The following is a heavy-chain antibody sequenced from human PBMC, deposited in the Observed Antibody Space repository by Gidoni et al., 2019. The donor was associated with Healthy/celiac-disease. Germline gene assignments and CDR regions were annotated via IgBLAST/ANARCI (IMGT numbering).Heavy chain of an antibody. V-gene: IGHV3-72*01. CDR2: IRRRANTETT. D-gene: IGHD6-19*01. CDR3: ARVGSASRAFDY. Sequence: EVLLVESGGVLVLPCSSLSLSCAAFGSTFSDHYMDWVRESPGKGLEWVGRIRRRANTETTQYASYVKGRFTISRDESKNSLYLKMNTLKSEDSAVYYCARVGSASRAFDYWGQGTLVTVSS. J-gene: IGHJ4*02. CDR1: GSTFSDHY.